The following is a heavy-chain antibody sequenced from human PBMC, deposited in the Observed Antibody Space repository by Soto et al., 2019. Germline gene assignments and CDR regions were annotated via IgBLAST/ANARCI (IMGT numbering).Heavy chain of an antibody. D-gene: IGHD3-22*01. V-gene: IGHV4-31*09. Sequence: SETLSLTCTVSGDSISRGAYYWTWIRQHPVKGLEWIGYISNSGRTCYNPSLKSRVTISVDKSKNQFSLELRSVTVADTAVYYCARGYDTRSYYHDPFDYWGQGTLVTVSS. CDR3: ARGYDTRSYYHDPFDY. J-gene: IGHJ4*02. CDR2: ISNSGRT. CDR1: GDSISRGAYY.